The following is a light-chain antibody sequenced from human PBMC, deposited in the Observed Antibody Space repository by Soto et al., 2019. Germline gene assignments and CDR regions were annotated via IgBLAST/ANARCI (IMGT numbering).Light chain of an antibody. J-gene: IGKJ4*01. CDR1: QGIGDT. V-gene: IGKV3-15*01. CDR2: ETS. Sequence: EVVIRQSQATLSVSPGSGATLSFXASQGIGDTLAWYQHKPGQTPRLLLYETSTRATGVPTRFSGSRSGAEFTLTINSLQSEDFAVYYCQPYNNWPLTFGGGTKVDNK. CDR3: QPYNNWPLT.